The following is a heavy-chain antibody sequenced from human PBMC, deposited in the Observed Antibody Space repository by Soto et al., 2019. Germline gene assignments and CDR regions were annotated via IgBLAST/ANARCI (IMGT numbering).Heavy chain of an antibody. CDR1: GGTXSSYA. Sequence: SVKVXCKASGGTXSSYAISWVRQAPGQGLEWMGGIIPIFGTANYAQKFQGRVTITADESTSTAYMELSSLRSEDTAVYYCARAGRYCTNGVCPYRDYWGQGTLVTVSS. V-gene: IGHV1-69*13. CDR3: ARAGRYCTNGVCPYRDY. CDR2: IIPIFGTA. J-gene: IGHJ4*02. D-gene: IGHD2-8*01.